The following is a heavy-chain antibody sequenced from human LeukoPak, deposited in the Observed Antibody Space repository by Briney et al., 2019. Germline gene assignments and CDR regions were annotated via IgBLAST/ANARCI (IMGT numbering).Heavy chain of an antibody. Sequence: SETLSLTCTVSGGSISSYYWSWIRQPAGKGLEWIGRIYSSGSTNYNPSLKSRVTMSVDTSKNQFSLKLSSVTAADTAVYYSARLASGSYGPLTPFDYWGQGTLVTVSS. CDR1: GGSISSYY. CDR2: IYSSGST. J-gene: IGHJ4*02. D-gene: IGHD1-26*01. V-gene: IGHV4-4*07. CDR3: ARLASGSYGPLTPFDY.